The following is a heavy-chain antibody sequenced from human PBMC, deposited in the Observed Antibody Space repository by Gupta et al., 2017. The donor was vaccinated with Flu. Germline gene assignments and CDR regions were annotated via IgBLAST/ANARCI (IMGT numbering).Heavy chain of an antibody. V-gene: IGHV3-74*01. CDR2: VDNGGSNT. J-gene: IGHJ4*02. CDR3: ARGDYGTLD. Sequence: EVQLVESGGGLVQPGGSLRLSCVPSGFTFSGSWIHWVRQAPGKGLVWVSRVDNGGSNTIYADSVKGRFTISRDNAKNTVYLLMNSLRAEDTAIYYCARGDYGTLDWGQGTLVTVSS. CDR1: GFTFSGSW. D-gene: IGHD4-17*01.